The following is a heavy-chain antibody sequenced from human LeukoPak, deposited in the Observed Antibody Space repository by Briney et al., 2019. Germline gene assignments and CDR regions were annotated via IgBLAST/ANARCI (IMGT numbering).Heavy chain of an antibody. J-gene: IGHJ4*02. Sequence: GGSLRLSCAASGFTFSDYYMSWIRQAPGKGLEWVSYISSSGSTIYYADSVKGRFTISRDNSKNTLYLQMNSLRAEDTAVYYCAKDLRRIYGDYSYWGQGTLVTVSS. D-gene: IGHD4-17*01. CDR2: ISSSGSTI. V-gene: IGHV3-11*01. CDR1: GFTFSDYY. CDR3: AKDLRRIYGDYSY.